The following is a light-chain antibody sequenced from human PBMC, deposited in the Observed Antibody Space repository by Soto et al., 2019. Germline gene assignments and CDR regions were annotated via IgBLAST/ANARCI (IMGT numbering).Light chain of an antibody. CDR3: CSYAGSYNVV. V-gene: IGLV2-11*01. Sequence: QSALTQPRSVSGSPGQSVTISCTGTSSDVGGYNYVSWYQQHPGKAPKLMIYDVSQRPSGVPDRFSGSKSGNTASLTISGLQAEDEAAYYCCSYAGSYNVVFGGGTKLTVL. CDR1: SSDVGGYNY. J-gene: IGLJ2*01. CDR2: DVS.